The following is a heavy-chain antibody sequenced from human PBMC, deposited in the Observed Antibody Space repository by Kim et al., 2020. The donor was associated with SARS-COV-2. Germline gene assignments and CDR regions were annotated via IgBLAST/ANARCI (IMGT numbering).Heavy chain of an antibody. V-gene: IGHV1-69*13. CDR1: GCTFSSYA. J-gene: IGHJ6*02. CDR2: IIPIFGTA. CDR3: ASQMAVAGPDTTNYFYNGMDD. Sequence: SVKVSCKASGCTFSSYAIRWVRQAPGQGLEWMGGIIPIFGTANYAQKFQGRVTITADESTSTAYMELSSLRSEDTAVYYCASQMAVAGPDTTNYFYNGMDDWGQGTTVTVSS. D-gene: IGHD6-19*01.